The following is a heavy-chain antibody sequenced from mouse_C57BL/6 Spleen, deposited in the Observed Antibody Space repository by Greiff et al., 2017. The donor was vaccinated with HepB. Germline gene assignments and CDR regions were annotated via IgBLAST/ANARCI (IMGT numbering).Heavy chain of an antibody. Sequence: DVKLVESGGGLVKPGGSLKLSCAASGFTFSSYTMSWVRQTPEKRLEWVATISGGGGNTYYPDSVKGRFTISRDNAKNTLYLQMSSLRSEDTALYYCARPYYSNYDWFAYWGQGTLVTVSA. CDR2: ISGGGGNT. CDR1: GFTFSSYT. CDR3: ARPYYSNYDWFAY. D-gene: IGHD2-5*01. V-gene: IGHV5-9*01. J-gene: IGHJ3*01.